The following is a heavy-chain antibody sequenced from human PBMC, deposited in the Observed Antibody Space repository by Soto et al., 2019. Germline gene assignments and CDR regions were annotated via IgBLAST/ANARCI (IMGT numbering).Heavy chain of an antibody. Sequence: GGSLRLSCAASGFTFSSYEMNWVRQAPGKGLEWVSYISSSGSTIYYADSVKGRFTISRDNAKNSLYLQMNSLRAEDTAVYYCARDDWGNWFDPWGQGTLGTVSS. D-gene: IGHD3-9*01. CDR3: ARDDWGNWFDP. J-gene: IGHJ5*02. CDR2: ISSSGSTI. CDR1: GFTFSSYE. V-gene: IGHV3-48*03.